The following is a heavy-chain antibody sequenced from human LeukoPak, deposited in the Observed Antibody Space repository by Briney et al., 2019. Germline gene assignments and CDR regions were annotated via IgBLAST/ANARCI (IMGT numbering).Heavy chain of an antibody. D-gene: IGHD6-13*01. CDR1: GGSISSYY. J-gene: IGHJ5*02. Sequence: SETLSLTCTVSGGSISSYYWSWIRQPAGKGLEWIGRIYTSGSTNYNPSLKSRVTMSVDTSKNQLSLELSSVTAADTAVYYCARVIAAAGSNWFDPWGQGTLVTVSS. CDR2: IYTSGST. V-gene: IGHV4-4*07. CDR3: ARVIAAAGSNWFDP.